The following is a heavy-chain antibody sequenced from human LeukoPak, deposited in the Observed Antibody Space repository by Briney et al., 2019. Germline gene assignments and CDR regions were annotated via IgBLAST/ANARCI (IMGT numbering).Heavy chain of an antibody. CDR3: AKDLTSWNY. D-gene: IGHD2-2*01. Sequence: GGSLRRSCAASGFTFSSYGITWVRQAPGKGLEWVSGISGSGENTYYADSVKGRFTISRDNSKNTLYLQMNSLRAEDTALYYCAKDLTSWNYWGQGTLVTVSS. V-gene: IGHV3-23*01. J-gene: IGHJ4*02. CDR2: ISGSGENT. CDR1: GFTFSSYG.